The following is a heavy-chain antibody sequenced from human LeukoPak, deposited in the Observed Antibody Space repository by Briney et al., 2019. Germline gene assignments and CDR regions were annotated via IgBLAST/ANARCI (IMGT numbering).Heavy chain of an antibody. V-gene: IGHV5-51*01. Sequence: GESLQISCKGSGYSFTSYWIGWVRQLPGKGLEWMGIIYPGDSDTRYSPSFQGQVTISADKSISTAYLQWSSLKASDTAMYYCARAQLPSDRYYYYYYMDVWGKGTTVTVSS. J-gene: IGHJ6*03. CDR3: ARAQLPSDRYYYYYYMDV. CDR1: GYSFTSYW. CDR2: IYPGDSDT. D-gene: IGHD5-24*01.